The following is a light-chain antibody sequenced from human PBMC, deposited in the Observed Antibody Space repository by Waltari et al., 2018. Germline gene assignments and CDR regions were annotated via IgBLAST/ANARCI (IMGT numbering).Light chain of an antibody. J-gene: IGKJ3*01. Sequence: DLQLTQSPSFLSASVGDRVTITCRSSQAISIYFARYQQKPGKAPNLLIYAASTLQSGVPSRFSGSGSGTEFTLTISSLQPEDFATYYCQQVDNYPIFTFGPGTKVDIK. CDR2: AAS. CDR1: QAISIY. V-gene: IGKV1-9*01. CDR3: QQVDNYPIFT.